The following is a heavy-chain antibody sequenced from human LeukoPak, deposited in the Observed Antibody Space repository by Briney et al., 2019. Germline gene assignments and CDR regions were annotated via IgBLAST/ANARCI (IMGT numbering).Heavy chain of an antibody. CDR2: IYTSGST. V-gene: IGHV4-61*02. D-gene: IGHD1-26*01. CDR1: GGSISSGSYY. CDR3: ARASIVGAIYYYYMDV. Sequence: PSETLSLTCTVSGGSISSGSYYWSWIRQPAGKGLEWIGRIYTSGSTNYNPSLKSRVTISVDTSKNQFSLKLSYVTAADTAVYYCARASIVGAIYYYYMDVWGKGTTVTISS. J-gene: IGHJ6*03.